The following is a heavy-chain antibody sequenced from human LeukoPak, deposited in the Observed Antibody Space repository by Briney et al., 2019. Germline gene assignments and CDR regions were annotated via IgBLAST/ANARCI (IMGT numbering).Heavy chain of an antibody. V-gene: IGHV3-48*03. CDR3: ARGDTYPDY. D-gene: IGHD3-16*01. Sequence: PGGSLRLSCAASGFTFSNYEMNWVRQAPGKGLEWVSYISSSGSTVYYADSVKGRFTISRDSAKNSLYLQMNSLRAEDTAVYYCARGDTYPDYWGQGTLVTVSS. CDR1: GFTFSNYE. J-gene: IGHJ4*02. CDR2: ISSSGSTV.